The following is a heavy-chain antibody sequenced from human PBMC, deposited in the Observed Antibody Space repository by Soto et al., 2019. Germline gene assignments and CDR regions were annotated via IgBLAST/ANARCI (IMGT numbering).Heavy chain of an antibody. CDR1: GFTFSSYW. CDR2: INSDGSST. V-gene: IGHV3-74*01. Sequence: GGSLRLSCAASGFTFSSYWMHWVRQAPGKGLVWVSRINSDGSSTSYAASVKGRFTISRDNSDNKVFLQMNDLTSEDTAVYFCVRAVGGVSHLDHWGLGTLVTVSS. CDR3: VRAVGGVSHLDH. D-gene: IGHD2-8*02. J-gene: IGHJ4*02.